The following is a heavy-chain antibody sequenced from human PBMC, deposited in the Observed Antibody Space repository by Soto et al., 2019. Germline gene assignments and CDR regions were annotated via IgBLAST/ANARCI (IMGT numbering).Heavy chain of an antibody. CDR2: ISAYNGNT. CDR1: GYTFTSYG. V-gene: IGHV1-18*01. Sequence: RASVKVSCKASGYTFTSYGISWVRQAPGQGLEWMGWISAYNGNTNYAQKLQGRVTMTTDTSTSTAYMELRSLRSDDTAVYYCVRFIAVAGTDYWGQGTLVTVSS. CDR3: VRFIAVAGTDY. D-gene: IGHD6-19*01. J-gene: IGHJ4*02.